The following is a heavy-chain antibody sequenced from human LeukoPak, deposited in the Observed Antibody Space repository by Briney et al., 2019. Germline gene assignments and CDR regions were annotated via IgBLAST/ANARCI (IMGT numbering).Heavy chain of an antibody. CDR2: IYSGGST. CDR3: ARGRPTVDY. J-gene: IGHJ4*02. V-gene: IGHV3-53*01. D-gene: IGHD4-11*01. Sequence: GGSLTLSCATSGFALTSYTMSWVRQAPGKGLEWVSVIYSGGSTYYADSVKGRFTISRDNSKNTLYLQMNSLRAEDTAVYYCARGRPTVDYWGQGTLVTVSS. CDR1: GFALTSYT.